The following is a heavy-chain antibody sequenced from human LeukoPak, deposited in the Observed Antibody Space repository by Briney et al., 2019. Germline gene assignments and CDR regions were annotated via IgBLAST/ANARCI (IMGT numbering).Heavy chain of an antibody. V-gene: IGHV1-18*04. Sequence: ASVKVSCKASGYTFTNYIISWVRRAPGQGLEWMGCISAYNGNTNYAQKLRGRVTMTTDTSTSTAYMELRSLRSDDTAVYYCARDRSSSDYWGQGTLVTVSS. J-gene: IGHJ4*02. CDR1: GYTFTNYI. D-gene: IGHD3-10*01. CDR2: ISAYNGNT. CDR3: ARDRSSSDY.